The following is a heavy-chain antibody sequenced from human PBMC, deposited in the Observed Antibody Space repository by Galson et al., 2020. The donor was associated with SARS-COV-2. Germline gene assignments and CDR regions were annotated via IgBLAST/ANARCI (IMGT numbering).Heavy chain of an antibody. CDR2: ISSHGGTS. V-gene: IGHV3-64D*06. J-gene: IGHJ5*02. CDR1: GFIFSDYA. Sequence: GESLKLSCSASGFIFSDYAMHWVRQAPGKGLEYVSAISSHGGTSFYADSVNGRFTMSRDNSKNMFYLQMTALRLEDTAFYYCLSYSSTRQNHWGQGTLVTVSS. CDR3: LSYSSTRQNH. D-gene: IGHD2-2*01.